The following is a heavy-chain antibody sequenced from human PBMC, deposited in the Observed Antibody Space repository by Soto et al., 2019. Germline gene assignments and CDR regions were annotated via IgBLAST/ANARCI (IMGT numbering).Heavy chain of an antibody. CDR1: GFSLSSRKRG. CDR3: AHIGCYDLLPFEY. V-gene: IGHV2-5*02. Sequence: SGPRLVNPNQTLTLTCNFSGFSLSSRKRGVGWIRQPPGKALEWLALIYWDDDKRYRPSLNNRLTITEDTPNNQVLLTMSNLDPVATATYYSAHIGCYDLLPFEYWGQGT. J-gene: IGHJ4*02. D-gene: IGHD3-3*01. CDR2: IYWDDDK.